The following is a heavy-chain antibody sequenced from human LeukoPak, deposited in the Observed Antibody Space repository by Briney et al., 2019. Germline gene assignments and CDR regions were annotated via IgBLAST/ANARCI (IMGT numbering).Heavy chain of an antibody. CDR2: IYHSGST. CDR1: GGSISSSNW. Sequence: SGTLSLTCAVSGGSISSSNWWSWVRQPPGKGLEWIREIYHSGSTNYNPSLKSRVTISVDTSKNQFSLKLSSVTAADTAVYYCARVLLSNYDFWSGYSNWFDPWGQGTLVTVSS. D-gene: IGHD3-3*01. CDR3: ARVLLSNYDFWSGYSNWFDP. J-gene: IGHJ5*02. V-gene: IGHV4-4*02.